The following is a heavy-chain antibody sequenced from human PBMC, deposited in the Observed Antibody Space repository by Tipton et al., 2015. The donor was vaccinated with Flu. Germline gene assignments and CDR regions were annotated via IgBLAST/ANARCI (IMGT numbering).Heavy chain of an antibody. CDR2: ISHDGSST. D-gene: IGHD3-10*01. CDR1: GFTFSSFW. V-gene: IGHV3-74*01. J-gene: IGHJ4*02. Sequence: GSLRLSCTASGFTFSSFWMHWVRQAPGKGLVWVSRISHDGSSTNYADSVKGRFTISRDNAKNTLYLQMSSLRAEDTSVYYCARDLGVRGLINYWGQGTLVTVPS. CDR3: ARDLGVRGLINY.